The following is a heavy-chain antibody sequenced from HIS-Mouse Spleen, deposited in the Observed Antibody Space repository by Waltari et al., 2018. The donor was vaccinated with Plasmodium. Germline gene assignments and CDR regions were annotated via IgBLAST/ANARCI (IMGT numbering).Heavy chain of an antibody. CDR3: TTGLGAFDI. CDR2: IKSKTDGGTT. CDR1: GGSISSSSYY. J-gene: IGHJ3*02. V-gene: IGHV3-15*01. Sequence: LQLQESGPGLVKPSETLSLTCTVSGGSISSSSYYWGWVRQAPGKGLEWVGRIKSKTDGGTTDYAAPVKGRFTISRDDSKNTLYLQMNSLKTEDTAVYYCTTGLGAFDIWGQGTMVTVSS.